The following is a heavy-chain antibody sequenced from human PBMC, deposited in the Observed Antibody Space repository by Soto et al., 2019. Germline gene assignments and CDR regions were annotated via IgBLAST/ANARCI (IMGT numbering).Heavy chain of an antibody. V-gene: IGHV3-23*01. J-gene: IGHJ4*02. Sequence: EVQLLESGGGLVQPGGSLRLSCAASGFAFSEYAMNWVRQAPGKGLEWVSVISGTGRSTYYADSVKCRFTISRYNSKNTVYLHMNILRAEDSAVYYCVKDGLVCVIPADFDYWGQGTLVTVSS. CDR3: VKDGLVCVIPADFDY. CDR2: ISGTGRST. D-gene: IGHD2-8*01. CDR1: GFAFSEYA.